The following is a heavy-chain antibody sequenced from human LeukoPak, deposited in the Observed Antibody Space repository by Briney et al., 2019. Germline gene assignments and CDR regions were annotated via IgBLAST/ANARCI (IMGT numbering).Heavy chain of an antibody. Sequence: SETLSLTCTVSGGSISSYYWTWIRKPAGKGLEWIGRVYSSGSTNYNPSLKSRVTMSVDTSKNQFSLKLRFVTAADTAIYYCARGRIAPAGRFYFDYWGQGTLVTVSS. J-gene: IGHJ4*02. CDR1: GGSISSYY. D-gene: IGHD6-13*01. CDR3: ARGRIAPAGRFYFDY. V-gene: IGHV4-4*07. CDR2: VYSSGST.